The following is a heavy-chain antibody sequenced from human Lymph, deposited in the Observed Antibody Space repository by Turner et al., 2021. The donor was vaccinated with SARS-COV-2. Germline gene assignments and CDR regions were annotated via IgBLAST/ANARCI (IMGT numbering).Heavy chain of an antibody. D-gene: IGHD1-26*01. CDR2: INWSGGSI. Sequence: EVQLVESGGGLVQPGRSLSLSCAAFGFTLDDYAMHWVRQAPGKGLEWVSGINWSGGSIAYADSVKGRFTISRDNPKNSLYLQMNSLRAEDTAFYYCAKDLAGTYYSSFDYWGQGTLVTVSS. CDR1: GFTLDDYA. J-gene: IGHJ4*02. V-gene: IGHV3-9*01. CDR3: AKDLAGTYYSSFDY.